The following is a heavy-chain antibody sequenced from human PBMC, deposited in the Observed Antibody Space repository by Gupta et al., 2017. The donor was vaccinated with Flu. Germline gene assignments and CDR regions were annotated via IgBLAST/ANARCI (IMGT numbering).Heavy chain of an antibody. CDR2: ISGSGGST. CDR3: AKVGTAATELRRYYFAY. Sequence: EVQLLESGGGLVQPGGSLRLSCAASGVTFSSYAMSWVRQAPGKGLEWVSAISGSGGSTYYADSVEGRFTISRDNSKNTLYLQMNSLRAEDTAVYYCAKVGTAATELRRYYFAYWGQGTLVTVSS. J-gene: IGHJ4*02. CDR1: GVTFSSYA. V-gene: IGHV3-23*01. D-gene: IGHD2-2*01.